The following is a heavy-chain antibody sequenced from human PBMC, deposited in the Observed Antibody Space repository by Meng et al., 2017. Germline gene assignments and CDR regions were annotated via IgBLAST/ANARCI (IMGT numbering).Heavy chain of an antibody. Sequence: GESLKISCTASGFTFGDYAMSWVRQAPGKGLEWVGFIRSKAYGGTTEYAASVKGRFTISRDDSKSIAYLPMNSLKTEDTAVYYCIGSRVLRYFDWLAPFDYWGQGTLVTVSS. CDR3: IGSRVLRYFDWLAPFDY. V-gene: IGHV3-49*04. CDR1: GFTFGDYA. D-gene: IGHD3-9*01. J-gene: IGHJ4*02. CDR2: IRSKAYGGTT.